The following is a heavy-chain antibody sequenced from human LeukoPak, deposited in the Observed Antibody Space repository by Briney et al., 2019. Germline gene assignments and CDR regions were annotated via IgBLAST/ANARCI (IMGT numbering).Heavy chain of an antibody. CDR1: GGPISSYY. CDR3: ARGYYYGSGSYDAFDI. Sequence: PSETLSLTCSVSGGPISSYYWSWIRQPPGKGLEWIGYIYYSGSTNYNPSLKSRVTISVDTSKNQFSLKLSSVTAADTAVYYCARGYYYGSGSYDAFDIWGQGTMVTVSS. V-gene: IGHV4-59*01. D-gene: IGHD3-10*01. CDR2: IYYSGST. J-gene: IGHJ3*02.